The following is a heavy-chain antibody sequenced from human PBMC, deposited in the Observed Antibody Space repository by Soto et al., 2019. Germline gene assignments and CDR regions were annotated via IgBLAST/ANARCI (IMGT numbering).Heavy chain of an antibody. CDR3: ARLGASYYYYYMDV. V-gene: IGHV4-39*01. Sequence: PSETLSLTCTVSGGSISSSSYYWGWIRQPSGKGLEWIGSIYYSGSTYYNPSLKSRVTISVDTSKNQFSLKLSSVTAADTAVYYCARLGASYYYYYMDVWGKGTTVTVSS. J-gene: IGHJ6*03. CDR1: GGSISSSSYY. CDR2: IYYSGST.